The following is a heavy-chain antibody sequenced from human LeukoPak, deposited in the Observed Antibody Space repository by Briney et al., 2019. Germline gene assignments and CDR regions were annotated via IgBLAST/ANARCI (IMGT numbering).Heavy chain of an antibody. V-gene: IGHV3-33*06. CDR3: AKDLDYGDYGRDFDY. CDR1: AFTFSTYG. CDR2: IWNVGNDK. D-gene: IGHD4-17*01. Sequence: RGSLRHSSAASAFTFSTYGMHWVRQAPGKGLEWVASIWNVGNDKFYADSVRGRFTISRDNSQNTLYLHMRSLRDDDTAFYYCAKDLDYGDYGRDFDYRGQGTVDSLSS. J-gene: IGHJ4*02.